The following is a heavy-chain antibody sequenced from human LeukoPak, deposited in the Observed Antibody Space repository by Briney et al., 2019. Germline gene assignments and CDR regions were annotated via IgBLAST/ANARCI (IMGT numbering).Heavy chain of an antibody. J-gene: IGHJ4*02. V-gene: IGHV4-38-2*01. CDR1: GHSTTRGYY. Sequence: SETLSLTCAISGHSTTRGYYWAWFRQSPGKGLEWIATFFQSDRSFYNVSLESRVTMSLGTSKSQFSLNLTSVTAADTAVYYCARVLSVPYLLDSWGRGTQVTVSS. D-gene: IGHD3-10*02. CDR2: FFQSDRS. CDR3: ARVLSVPYLLDS.